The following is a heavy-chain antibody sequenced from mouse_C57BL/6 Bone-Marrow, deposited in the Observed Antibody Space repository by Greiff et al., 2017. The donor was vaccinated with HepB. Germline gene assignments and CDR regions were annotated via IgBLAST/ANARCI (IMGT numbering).Heavy chain of an antibody. D-gene: IGHD1-1*01. CDR3: ARETTTVVATEAMDY. J-gene: IGHJ4*01. CDR2: ISYDGSN. V-gene: IGHV3-6*01. CDR1: GYSITSGYY. Sequence: EVQLQESGPGLVKPSQSLSLTCSVTGYSITSGYYWNWIRQFPGNKLEWMGYISYDGSNNYNPSLKNRISITRDTSKNQFFLKLNSVTTEDTATYYCARETTTVVATEAMDYWGQGTSVTVSS.